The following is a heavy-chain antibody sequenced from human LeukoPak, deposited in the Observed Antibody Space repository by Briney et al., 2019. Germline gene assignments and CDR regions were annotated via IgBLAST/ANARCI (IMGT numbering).Heavy chain of an antibody. CDR3: TRVRYSSGWYFDY. Sequence: PGRSLRLSCTASGFTFGDYAMSWVRQAPGKGREWVGFIRSKAYGGTTEYAASVKGRFTISRDDSKSIAYLQMNSLKTEDTAVYYCTRVRYSSGWYFDYWGQGTLVTVSS. CDR1: GFTFGDYA. CDR2: IRSKAYGGTT. V-gene: IGHV3-49*04. D-gene: IGHD6-19*01. J-gene: IGHJ4*02.